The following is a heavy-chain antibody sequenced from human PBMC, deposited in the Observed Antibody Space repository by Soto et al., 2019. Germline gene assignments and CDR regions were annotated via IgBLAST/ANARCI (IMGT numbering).Heavy chain of an antibody. CDR1: GFTFSSCT. Sequence: EVHLVESGGGLVKPGGSLRLSCAVSGFTFSSCTMNWVRQAPGKGLEWVSSISPSSGHIYYADSVKGRFTISRDNAKNSLFLQMNSLRGEDTAVYYCSGCSVGAWHKNYGIDVWGHGTRVNVPS. J-gene: IGHJ6*02. V-gene: IGHV3-21*06. D-gene: IGHD2-15*01. CDR3: SGCSVGAWHKNYGIDV. CDR2: ISPSSGHI.